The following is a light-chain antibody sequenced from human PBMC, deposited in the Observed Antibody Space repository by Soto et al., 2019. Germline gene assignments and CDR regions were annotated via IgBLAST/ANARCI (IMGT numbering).Light chain of an antibody. J-gene: IGKJ1*01. Sequence: EIVLTQSPGTLSLSPGERATLSCRASQSISSTYFAWYQQKPGQAPRLLIYGASTTATGIPDRFSGSGSGTDFTLTISRLEPEDFAVYYCQQYYSSAPWTFGHGTKVEVK. V-gene: IGKV3-20*01. CDR2: GAS. CDR1: QSISSTY. CDR3: QQYYSSAPWT.